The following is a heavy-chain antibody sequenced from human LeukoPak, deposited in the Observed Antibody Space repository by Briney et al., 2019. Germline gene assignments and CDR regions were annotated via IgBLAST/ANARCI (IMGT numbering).Heavy chain of an antibody. CDR2: IIPIFGTA. Sequence: SVKVSCTASGGTFSSYAISWVRQAPGQGLEWMGGIIPIFGTANYAQKFQGRVTITADESTSTAYMELSSLRSEDTAVYYCAVKRGVRSYYFWSGYSEYYFDYWGQGTLVTVSS. D-gene: IGHD3-3*01. V-gene: IGHV1-69*01. CDR3: AVKRGVRSYYFWSGYSEYYFDY. CDR1: GGTFSSYA. J-gene: IGHJ4*02.